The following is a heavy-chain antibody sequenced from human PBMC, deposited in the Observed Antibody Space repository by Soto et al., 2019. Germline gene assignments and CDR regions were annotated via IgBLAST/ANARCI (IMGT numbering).Heavy chain of an antibody. D-gene: IGHD3-9*01. CDR3: ARGPGDYDILTGYYRGGFDY. CDR2: INPNSGGT. J-gene: IGHJ4*02. V-gene: IGHV1-2*04. CDR1: GYTFTGYY. Sequence: ASVKVSCKASGYTFTGYYMHWVRQAPGQGLEWMGWINPNSGGTNYAQKFQGWVTMTRDTSISTAYMELSRLRSDDTAVYYCARGPGDYDILTGYYRGGFDYWGQGTLVTVSS.